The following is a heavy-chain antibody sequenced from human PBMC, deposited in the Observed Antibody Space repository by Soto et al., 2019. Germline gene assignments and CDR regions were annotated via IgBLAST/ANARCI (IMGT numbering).Heavy chain of an antibody. CDR2: IIPILGIA. CDR1: GGTFSSYT. Sequence: QVQLVQSGAEVKKPGSSVKVSCKASGGTFSSYTISWVRQAPGQGLEWMGRIIPILGIANYAQKFQGRVTITADKSTSTAYMELSSLRSEDTAVYYCAREGHYYGDYVSGWGQGTLVTVSS. D-gene: IGHD4-17*01. J-gene: IGHJ4*02. CDR3: AREGHYYGDYVSG. V-gene: IGHV1-69*08.